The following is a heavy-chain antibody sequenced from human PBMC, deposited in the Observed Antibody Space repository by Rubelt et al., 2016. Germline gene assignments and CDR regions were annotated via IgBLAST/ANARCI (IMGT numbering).Heavy chain of an antibody. D-gene: IGHD3-22*01. CDR1: GYTFTGYY. J-gene: IGHJ4*02. CDR3: ARFAIGGHSSGYLFDY. Sequence: QVQLVQSGAEVKKPGASVKVSCKASGYTFTGYYMHWVRQAPGQGLEWMGWINPNSGGTNYAQNGQGRVTMTGDTSISTAYMELSRLRSDDTAVYYCARFAIGGHSSGYLFDYWGQGTLVTVSS. V-gene: IGHV1-2*02. CDR2: INPNSGGT.